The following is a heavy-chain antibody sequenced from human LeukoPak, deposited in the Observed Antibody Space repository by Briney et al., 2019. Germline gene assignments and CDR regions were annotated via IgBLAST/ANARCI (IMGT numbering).Heavy chain of an antibody. CDR2: ISGSGGST. Sequence: GGSLRLSCAASGFTFSGYAMSWVRQAPGKGLEWVSAISGSGGSTYYADSVKGRFTISRDNSKNTLYLQMNSLRAEDTAVYYCAKQSIMITFGGVIVDIDYWGQGTLVTVSS. CDR1: GFTFSGYA. D-gene: IGHD3-16*02. V-gene: IGHV3-23*01. J-gene: IGHJ4*02. CDR3: AKQSIMITFGGVIVDIDY.